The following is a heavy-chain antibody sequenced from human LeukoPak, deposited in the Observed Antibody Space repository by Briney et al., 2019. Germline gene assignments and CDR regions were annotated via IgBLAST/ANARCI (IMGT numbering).Heavy chain of an antibody. CDR2: ISYSSAYI. CDR3: AREVSAEMGGSGSYCNNFDY. D-gene: IGHD3-10*01. V-gene: IGHV3-21*01. J-gene: IGHJ4*02. Sequence: GGSLRLSCAASGFTFSSYSMNWVRQAPGEGLEGVSSISYSSAYIYHADSVKGRFTVSRDNAKNSLFLQMNSLRAEDTAVYYCAREVSAEMGGSGSYCNNFDYWGQGTLVTVSS. CDR1: GFTFSSYS.